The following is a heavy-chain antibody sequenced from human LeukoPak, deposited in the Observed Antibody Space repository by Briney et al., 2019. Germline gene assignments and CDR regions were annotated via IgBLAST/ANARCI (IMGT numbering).Heavy chain of an antibody. CDR1: GGSFSGYY. CDR2: INHSGST. D-gene: IGHD1-26*01. V-gene: IGHV4-34*01. J-gene: IGHJ4*02. CDR3: ARGPPRIVGATTRVFKDY. Sequence: PSETLSLTCAVYGGSFSGYYWSWIRQPPGKGLEWIGEINHSGSTNYNPSLKSRVTISVGTSKNQFSLKLSSVTAADTAVYYCARGPPRIVGATTRVFKDYWGQGTLVTVSS.